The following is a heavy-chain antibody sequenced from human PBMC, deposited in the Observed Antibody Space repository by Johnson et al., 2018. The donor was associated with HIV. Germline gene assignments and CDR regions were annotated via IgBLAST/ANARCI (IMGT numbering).Heavy chain of an antibody. CDR1: GFTFSSYA. CDR2: ISDSGGSE. Sequence: VQLVESGGGSVQPGGSLRLSCAASGFTFSSYAMTWVRQAPGKGLEWVASISDSGGSEYYADSVKGRFTISRDNAKNSLYLQMNSLRAEDTAMYYCARRMVVGYHAFDIWGQGTMVTVSS. J-gene: IGHJ3*02. D-gene: IGHD2-21*01. CDR3: ARRMVVGYHAFDI. V-gene: IGHV3-23*04.